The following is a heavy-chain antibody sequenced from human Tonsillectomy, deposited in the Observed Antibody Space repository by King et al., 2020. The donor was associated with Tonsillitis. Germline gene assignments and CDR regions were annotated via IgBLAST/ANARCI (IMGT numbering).Heavy chain of an antibody. CDR1: GFTFSSYA. D-gene: IGHD1-26*01. V-gene: IGHV3-30-3*01. CDR2: ISYDGSNK. J-gene: IGHJ4*02. Sequence: VQLVESGGGVVQPGRSLRLSCAASGFTFSSYAVHWVRQAPGKGLEWVAVISYDGSNKYYADSVKGRFTISRDKSKNTLYLQMNSLRIEDTAVYYCARDEYSGTYFEHFDLWGQGTLVTVSS. CDR3: ARDEYSGTYFEHFDL.